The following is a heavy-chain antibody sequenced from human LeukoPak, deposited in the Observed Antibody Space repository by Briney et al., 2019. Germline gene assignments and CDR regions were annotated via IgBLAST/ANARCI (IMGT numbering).Heavy chain of an antibody. Sequence: PSETLSLTCAVSGGSISSSNWWSWVRQPPGKGLEWIGEIYHSGSTNYNPSLKSRVTISVDKSKNQFSLKLSSVTAADTAVYYCASFPPYMVRTDAFDIWGQGTMVTVSS. CDR2: IYHSGST. CDR3: ASFPPYMVRTDAFDI. V-gene: IGHV4-4*02. J-gene: IGHJ3*02. CDR1: GGSISSSNW. D-gene: IGHD3-10*01.